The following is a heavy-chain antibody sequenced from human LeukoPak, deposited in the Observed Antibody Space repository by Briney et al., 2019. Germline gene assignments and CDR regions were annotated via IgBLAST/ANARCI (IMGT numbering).Heavy chain of an antibody. CDR1: GGSISSYY. V-gene: IGHV4-59*12. CDR3: ARLGLRGFDY. Sequence: SETLSLTCTVSGGSISSYYWSWIRQPPGKGLEWIGYIYYSGSTNYNPSLKNRVTISVDKSKNQFSLKLSSVTAADTAVYYCARLGLRGFDYWGQGTLVTVSS. J-gene: IGHJ4*02. D-gene: IGHD4-17*01. CDR2: IYYSGST.